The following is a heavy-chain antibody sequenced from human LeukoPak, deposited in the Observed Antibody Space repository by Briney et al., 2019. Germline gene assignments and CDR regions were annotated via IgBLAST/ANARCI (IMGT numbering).Heavy chain of an antibody. D-gene: IGHD5-18*01. CDR2: ITAYNGNT. CDR1: GYTFTTYG. J-gene: IGHJ4*02. Sequence: ASVKVSCKTSGYTFTTYGVTWVRQAPGQGLEWMGWITAYNGNTNYAQKFQGRVTMTRDTSISTAYMELSSLRSEDTAVYYCARGLRTIRIQLRGYYFDYWGQGTLVTVSS. CDR3: ARGLRTIRIQLRGYYFDY. V-gene: IGHV1-18*01.